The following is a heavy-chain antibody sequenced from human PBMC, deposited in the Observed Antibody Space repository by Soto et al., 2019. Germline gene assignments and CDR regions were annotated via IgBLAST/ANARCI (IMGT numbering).Heavy chain of an antibody. Sequence: SHAVSSTDASCGGNVCRYTSASNCIKQSPSRGLEWLGRTYYRSKWYNDYAASVKSRITLNPDTSKNQFSLQLNSLTPEDTAVYYCGRAQQSTSSSGLDVWGQGITLTLSS. J-gene: IGHJ6*02. D-gene: IGHD6-6*01. CDR2: TYYRSKWYN. V-gene: IGHV6-1*01. CDR1: GGNVCRYTSA. CDR3: GRAQQSTSSSGLDV.